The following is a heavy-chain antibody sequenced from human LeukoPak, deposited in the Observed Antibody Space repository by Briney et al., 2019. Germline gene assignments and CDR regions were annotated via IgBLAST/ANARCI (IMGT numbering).Heavy chain of an antibody. CDR1: GFTFTSYA. Sequence: PGASLRLSCAASGFTFTSYAMNWVRQTPGKGLEWVSGISGGSGTTYYADSVKGRFTISRDNSKNTLYLQMNSLRAEDTAVYHCAKGRGGSGYWASDYWGRGTLVTVSS. CDR2: ISGGSGTT. V-gene: IGHV3-23*01. CDR3: AKGRGGSGYWASDY. D-gene: IGHD3-22*01. J-gene: IGHJ4*02.